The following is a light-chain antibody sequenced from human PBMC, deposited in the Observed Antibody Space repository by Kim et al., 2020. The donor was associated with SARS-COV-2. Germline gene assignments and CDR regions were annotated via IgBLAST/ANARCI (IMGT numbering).Light chain of an antibody. CDR3: QQYGSSPIT. J-gene: IGKJ5*01. CDR2: GAS. V-gene: IGKV3-20*01. Sequence: EIELTQSPGTLSLSPGERATLSCRASQSVSINYLAWYQQKPGQAPRLLIFGASTRATGIPDRFSGSGSGTDFTLTISRLESEDFAVYYCQQYGSSPITFGQGTRLEIK. CDR1: QSVSINY.